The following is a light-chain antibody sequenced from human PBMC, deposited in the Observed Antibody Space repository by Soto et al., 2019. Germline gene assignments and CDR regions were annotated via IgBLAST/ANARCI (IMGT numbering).Light chain of an antibody. CDR3: RQGNIFPWT. CDR2: LGS. CDR1: HSLLHSNGYNY. V-gene: IGKV2-28*01. J-gene: IGKJ1*01. Sequence: TAGEPTSTSCRSSHSLLHSNGYNYSDWYLQKPGQSPQLLIYLGSNRAFGVPSRFSGSGSGTDFTLTISSLQPEDFASYYCRQGNIFPWTFGQGTKVDI.